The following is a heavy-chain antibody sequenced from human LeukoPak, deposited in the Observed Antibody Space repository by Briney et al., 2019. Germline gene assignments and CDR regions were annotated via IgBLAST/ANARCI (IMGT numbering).Heavy chain of an antibody. CDR3: ASSFDI. CDR1: GFTFSSYD. Sequence: GGSLRLSCVAPGFTFSSYDMNWVRQAPGKGREWVSFIRSSGTTRDYADFVRGRFTLSRDKTTNSLCLQMNSLRAEDTPLYHCASSFDIWGQGTMVTVSP. J-gene: IGHJ3*02. CDR2: IRSSGTTR. V-gene: IGHV3-48*03.